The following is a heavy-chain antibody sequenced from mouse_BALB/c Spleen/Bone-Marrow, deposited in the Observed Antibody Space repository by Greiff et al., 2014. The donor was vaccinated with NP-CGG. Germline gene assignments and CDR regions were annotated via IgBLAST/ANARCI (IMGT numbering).Heavy chain of an antibody. CDR2: ISFGGSYT. Sequence: EVQLVESGGDLVKPGGSLKLSCAASGFTFSRYGTSWVRQTPDKRLEWVANISFGGSYTYYPDSVKGRFTISRDNAKNTLYLQMSSLKSEDTAMYYCARQYGNLGVMDYWGQGTSVTVSS. CDR3: ARQYGNLGVMDY. V-gene: IGHV5-6*01. D-gene: IGHD2-1*01. CDR1: GFTFSRYG. J-gene: IGHJ4*01.